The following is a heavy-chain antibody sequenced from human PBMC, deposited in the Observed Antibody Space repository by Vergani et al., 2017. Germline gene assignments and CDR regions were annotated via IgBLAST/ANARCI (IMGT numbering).Heavy chain of an antibody. J-gene: IGHJ4*02. D-gene: IGHD1-26*01. Sequence: QVQLVQSGAEVKKPGASVKVSCEGSGYTFRNYGISWVRQAPGEGLEWLGWISVYNGETKFAQKFQCRVTLTRDTSTDTAYMEMGSLRSDDTAVYYCARDRGNSGDYNFDYWGQGTLVTVSS. CDR1: GYTFRNYG. CDR3: ARDRGNSGDYNFDY. V-gene: IGHV1-18*04. CDR2: ISVYNGET.